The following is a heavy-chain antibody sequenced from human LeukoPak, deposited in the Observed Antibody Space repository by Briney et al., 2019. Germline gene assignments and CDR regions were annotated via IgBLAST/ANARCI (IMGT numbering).Heavy chain of an antibody. CDR1: GGSISSYY. D-gene: IGHD2-2*02. CDR2: IYTSGST. J-gene: IGHJ3*02. Sequence: SETLSLTXTVSGGSISSYYWSWIRQPAGKGLEWIWRIYTSGSTHYNPSLKSRVTMSVDTSKNQFSLKLSSVTAADTAVYYCAREEGRYCSSTSCYIGAFDIWGQETMVTVSS. V-gene: IGHV4-4*07. CDR3: AREEGRYCSSTSCYIGAFDI.